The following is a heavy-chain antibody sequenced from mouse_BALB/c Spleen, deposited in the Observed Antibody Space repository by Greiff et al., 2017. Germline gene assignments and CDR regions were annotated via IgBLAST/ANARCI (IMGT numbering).Heavy chain of an antibody. CDR1: GYTFTSYW. D-gene: IGHD6-1*01. V-gene: IGHV1-69*02. Sequence: QVQLQQPGAELVKPGAPVKLSCKASGYTFTSYWMNWVKQRPGRGLEWIGRIDPSDSETHYNQKFKDKATLTVDKSSSTAYIQLSSLTSEDSAVYYCARRSRDAMDYWGQGTSVTVSS. CDR3: ARRSRDAMDY. J-gene: IGHJ4*01. CDR2: IDPSDSET.